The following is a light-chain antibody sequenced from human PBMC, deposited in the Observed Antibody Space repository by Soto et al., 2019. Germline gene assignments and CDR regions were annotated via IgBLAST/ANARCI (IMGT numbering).Light chain of an antibody. V-gene: IGLV3-1*01. J-gene: IGLJ2*01. CDR3: QAWESSTVV. CDR2: QDS. Sequence: SYELTQPPSVSVSPGQPASITCSGDKLGDKYACWYQQKPGQSPVLVIYQDSKRPSGIPERFSGSNSGNTATLTISGTQAMDEADYYCQAWESSTVVFGGGTKLTVL. CDR1: KLGDKY.